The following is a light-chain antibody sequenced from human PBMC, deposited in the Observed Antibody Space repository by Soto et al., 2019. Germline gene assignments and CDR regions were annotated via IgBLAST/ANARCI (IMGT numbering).Light chain of an antibody. Sequence: DIPMTQSPSTLSASVGDRVTIPCRASQSISDWLAWYQQKPGKAPKLLIYKASTLKSGVPSRFSGSGSGTEFTLTISSLQPDDFATYYCQHYNSYSEAFGQGTKVDIK. CDR1: QSISDW. J-gene: IGKJ1*01. CDR3: QHYNSYSEA. CDR2: KAS. V-gene: IGKV1-5*03.